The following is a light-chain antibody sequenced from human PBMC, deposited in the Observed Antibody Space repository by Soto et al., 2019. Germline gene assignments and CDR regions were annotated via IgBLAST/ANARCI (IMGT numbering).Light chain of an antibody. J-gene: IGKJ1*01. CDR2: DAS. V-gene: IGKV3-11*01. CDR1: QYVSSF. CDR3: QQRYNWPPT. Sequence: EIVLTQSPGTLSLSPWERATLSCRASQYVSSFLALYQQKAGQAPRLLIYDASHRATGIPARFSGSGSGTDFTLTINSLEPEDFALYYCQQRYNWPPTFGQGTKVDIK.